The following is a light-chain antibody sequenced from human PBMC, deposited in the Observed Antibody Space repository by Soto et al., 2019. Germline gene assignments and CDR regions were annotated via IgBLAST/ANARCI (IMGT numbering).Light chain of an antibody. Sequence: QSVLTQPASVSGSPGQSITISCTGTSSDVGGYNYVSWYQQHPGKAPKLMIYEVSNRPSGVSNRFSGSKSGTSASLAITGLQAEDEADYYCQSYDSSLSRWVFGGGTKLTVL. CDR2: EVS. CDR3: QSYDSSLSRWV. J-gene: IGLJ3*02. CDR1: SSDVGGYNY. V-gene: IGLV2-14*01.